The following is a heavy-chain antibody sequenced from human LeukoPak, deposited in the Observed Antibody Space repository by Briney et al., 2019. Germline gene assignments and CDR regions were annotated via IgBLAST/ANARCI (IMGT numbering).Heavy chain of an antibody. V-gene: IGHV1-18*01. CDR3: ARGLYFYGSANYWFDP. Sequence: ASVKVSCKASGYTFTSYGISWVRQAPGQGLEWMGWISAYNGNTNYAQKLQGRVTMTTDTSTSTAYMELRSLISGDTAVYYCARGLYFYGSANYWFDPWGQGTLVTVSS. CDR2: ISAYNGNT. CDR1: GYTFTSYG. D-gene: IGHD3-10*01. J-gene: IGHJ5*02.